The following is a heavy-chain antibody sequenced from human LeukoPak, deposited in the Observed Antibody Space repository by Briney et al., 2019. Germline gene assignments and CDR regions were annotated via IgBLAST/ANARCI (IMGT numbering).Heavy chain of an antibody. D-gene: IGHD3-22*01. Sequence: SETRSLTCTVSAASIRSNHWSWIRQPPGKGLEWIGYIYSTGSTSYNPSLKSRVTISVDTSKNQFSLNLTSVTAADTAVYYCARRFYYDGHHDSWGQGTLVTVSS. CDR3: ARRFYYDGHHDS. V-gene: IGHV4-59*08. J-gene: IGHJ4*02. CDR1: AASIRSNH. CDR2: IYSTGST.